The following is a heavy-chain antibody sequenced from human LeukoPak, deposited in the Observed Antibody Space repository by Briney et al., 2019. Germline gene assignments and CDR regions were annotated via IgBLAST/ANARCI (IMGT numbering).Heavy chain of an antibody. CDR2: IYYSGST. CDR1: GGSISSGTYY. Sequence: SETLSLTCTVSGGSISSGTYYWGWIRQPPGKGLEWIGTIYYSGSTYYNPSLKSRVTISVDTSKNQFSLKLNSVTAADTALYYCARQVGLNSPFDYWGQGTLVTVSS. CDR3: ARQVGLNSPFDY. J-gene: IGHJ4*02. V-gene: IGHV4-39*01. D-gene: IGHD2/OR15-2a*01.